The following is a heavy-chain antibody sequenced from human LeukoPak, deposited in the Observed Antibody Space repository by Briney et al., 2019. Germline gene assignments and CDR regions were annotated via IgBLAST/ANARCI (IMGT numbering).Heavy chain of an antibody. Sequence: GGSLRLSCAASGFTFSDYYMSWIRQAPAKGLEWVSYISSSGSTIYYADSVKGRFTISRDNAKNSLYLQMNSLRAEDTAVYYCARDFVGYCSSTSCHDAFDIWGQGTMVTVSS. CDR2: ISSSGSTI. J-gene: IGHJ3*02. CDR1: GFTFSDYY. CDR3: ARDFVGYCSSTSCHDAFDI. V-gene: IGHV3-11*01. D-gene: IGHD2-2*01.